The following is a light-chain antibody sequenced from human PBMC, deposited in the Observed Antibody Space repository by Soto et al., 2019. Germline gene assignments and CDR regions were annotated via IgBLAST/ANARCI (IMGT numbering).Light chain of an antibody. CDR1: QSVPSDW. V-gene: IGKV3-20*01. CDR2: GAS. J-gene: IGKJ2*01. Sequence: EIVLTQSPGPLSLSPGERATLSCRASQSVPSDWLAWYRHKPGQAPRLLIYGASSRATGAPDRVSGSGAGTDFTLTINRMELEDFAVYYCQQYGNFPYTFGQGTRLEIK. CDR3: QQYGNFPYT.